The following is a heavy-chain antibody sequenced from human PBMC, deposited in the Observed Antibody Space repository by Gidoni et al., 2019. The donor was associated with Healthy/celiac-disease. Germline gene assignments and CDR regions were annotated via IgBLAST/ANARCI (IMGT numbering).Heavy chain of an antibody. CDR2: IFSNDEK. Sequence: QVTLTESGPVLVKPTETLTLTCTVSGFSLSNARMGVSWIRQPPGKALEWLAHIFSNDEKSYSPSLKSRLTISKDTSKSQVVLTMTNMDPVDTATYYCARIFVMPKIFFDIWGQGTMVTVSS. CDR1: GFSLSNARMG. J-gene: IGHJ3*02. V-gene: IGHV2-26*01. D-gene: IGHD3-16*01. CDR3: ARIFVMPKIFFDI.